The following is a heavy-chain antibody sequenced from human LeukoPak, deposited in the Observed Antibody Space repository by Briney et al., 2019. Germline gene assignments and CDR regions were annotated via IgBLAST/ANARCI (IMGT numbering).Heavy chain of an antibody. CDR1: GFTFSSHD. J-gene: IGHJ4*02. D-gene: IGHD6-13*01. CDR3: AKGPPFSSSWYFDY. V-gene: IGHV3-23*01. CDR2: IRSGGGSS. Sequence: GGSLRLSCAASGFTFSSHDMSWVRQAPGKGLGWVSAIRSGGGSSFYADSVKGRFTISRDNPKKTLDLQMTSLRAEDTAVYYGAKGPPFSSSWYFDYWAQGTLVTVSS.